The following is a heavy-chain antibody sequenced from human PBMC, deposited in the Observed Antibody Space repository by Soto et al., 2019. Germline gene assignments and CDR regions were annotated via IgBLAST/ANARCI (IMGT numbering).Heavy chain of an antibody. CDR1: GGFGSSYY. J-gene: IGHJ4*02. D-gene: IGHD3-10*01. Sequence: SETLSLTCTVPGGFGSSYYWSWIRQSPGKGLEWIGHIFYSGSTAYNPSLKSRVTISVDTSKKQFSLKVRSVTAADTAVYYCAREDVDGSGNPYFDHWGQGTLVTVSS. CDR3: AREDVDGSGNPYFDH. V-gene: IGHV4-59*02. CDR2: IFYSGST.